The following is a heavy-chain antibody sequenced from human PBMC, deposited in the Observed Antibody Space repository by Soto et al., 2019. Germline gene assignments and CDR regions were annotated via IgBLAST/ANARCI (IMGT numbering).Heavy chain of an antibody. CDR2: IYSSLAP. D-gene: IGHD6-6*01. J-gene: IGHJ4*02. V-gene: IGHV4-61*01. CDR3: ARVPLLYSSSQDFDY. Sequence: QVQMQESGPGLVRPSETLSLPCTVSGGSVSSGSFYRSWIRQPPGKGLERSGFIYSSLAPNYNPSLMSRVPISVDTSKNQFSLKLSSVTAADTAVYFCARVPLLYSSSQDFDYWGQGALVTVSS. CDR1: GGSVSSGSFY.